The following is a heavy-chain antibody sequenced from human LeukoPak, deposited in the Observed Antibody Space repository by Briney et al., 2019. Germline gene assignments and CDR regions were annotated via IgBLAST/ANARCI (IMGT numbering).Heavy chain of an antibody. D-gene: IGHD6-13*01. CDR1: GFTFSSYS. J-gene: IGHJ4*02. CDR3: ARVTLLGAAAGFDY. Sequence: GGSLRLSCAASGFTFSSYSMNWVRQAPGKGLEWVSSISSSSSYIYYADSVKGRFTISRDNAKNSLYLQMNSLRAEDTAVYYCARVTLLGAAAGFDYWGQGTLVTVSS. CDR2: ISSSSSYI. V-gene: IGHV3-21*01.